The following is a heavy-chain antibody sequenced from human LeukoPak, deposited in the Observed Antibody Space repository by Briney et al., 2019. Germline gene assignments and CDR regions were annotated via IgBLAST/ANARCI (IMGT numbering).Heavy chain of an antibody. J-gene: IGHJ4*02. Sequence: ASVKVSCKASGYTFTSNGISWVRQAPGQGLEWMGWISAYNGNTNYGQELQGRVTVTTDTSTSTAYMELRSLRSDDTAVYYCARGDVGATTGSLCVYWGQGTLVTVSS. CDR3: ARGDVGATTGSLCVY. D-gene: IGHD1-26*01. CDR1: GYTFTSNG. CDR2: ISAYNGNT. V-gene: IGHV1-18*01.